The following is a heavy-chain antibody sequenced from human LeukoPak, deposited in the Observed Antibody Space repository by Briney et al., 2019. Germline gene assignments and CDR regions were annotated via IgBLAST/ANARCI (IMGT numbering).Heavy chain of an antibody. CDR1: GGSISSYY. V-gene: IGHV4-4*09. Sequence: SETLSLTCTVSGGSISSYYWSRIRQPPGKGLEWIGHIYTSGSTNYNPSLKSRVTISVDTSKNQFSLKLSSVTAADTAVYYCARMTMDIVVVPAAIGAYYYYYMDVWGKGTTVTVSS. CDR2: IYTSGST. J-gene: IGHJ6*03. D-gene: IGHD2-2*02. CDR3: ARMTMDIVVVPAAIGAYYYYYMDV.